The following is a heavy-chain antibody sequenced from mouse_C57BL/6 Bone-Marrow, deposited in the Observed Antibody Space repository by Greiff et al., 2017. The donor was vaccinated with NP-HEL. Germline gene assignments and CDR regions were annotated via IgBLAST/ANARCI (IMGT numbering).Heavy chain of an antibody. CDR2: ISSGGDYI. CDR1: GFTFSSYA. Sequence: EVMLVESGEGLVKPGGSLKLSCAASGFTFSSYAMSWVRQTPEKRLEWVAYISSGGDYIYYADTVKGRFTISRDNARNTLYLQMSSLKSEDTAMYYCTRDDDSWFAYWGQGTLVTVSA. V-gene: IGHV5-9-1*02. D-gene: IGHD2-3*01. CDR3: TRDDDSWFAY. J-gene: IGHJ3*01.